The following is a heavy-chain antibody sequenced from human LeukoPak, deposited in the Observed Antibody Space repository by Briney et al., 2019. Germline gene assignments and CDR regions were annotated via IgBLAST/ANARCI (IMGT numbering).Heavy chain of an antibody. CDR3: VREFTVASDD. V-gene: IGHV3-74*01. D-gene: IGHD2-21*01. J-gene: IGHJ4*01. CDR2: INSDGSTT. Sequence: GGSQRLVYAASGSSVSSHLMAWVRQAPEKGLVWVSRINSDGSTTTYADSVKGRFTISRDNAKNTLYLQMNSLRAEDTAVDYCVREFTVASDDWGEGSPATVSS. CDR1: GSSVSSHL.